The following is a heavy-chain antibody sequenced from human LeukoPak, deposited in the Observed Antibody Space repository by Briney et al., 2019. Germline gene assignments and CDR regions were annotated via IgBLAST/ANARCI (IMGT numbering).Heavy chain of an antibody. Sequence: GGSLRLSCAASGFTLSSYAMSWVRQAPEKGLEWVSGISVSGGSTYYADSVKGRFTISRDNSKNTLYLQMNSLRAEDTAVYYCARDPYGDYVFDYWGQGTLVTVSS. V-gene: IGHV3-23*01. CDR3: ARDPYGDYVFDY. D-gene: IGHD4-17*01. J-gene: IGHJ4*02. CDR2: ISVSGGST. CDR1: GFTLSSYA.